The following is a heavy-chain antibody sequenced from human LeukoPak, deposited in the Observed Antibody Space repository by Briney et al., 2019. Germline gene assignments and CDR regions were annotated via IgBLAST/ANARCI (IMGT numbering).Heavy chain of an antibody. CDR3: ARASFGVIVGPDY. J-gene: IGHJ4*02. Sequence: GGSLRLSCAASGFTVSTNYMSWVRQAPGKKLEWVSDIYSDGSTFYADSVKGRFTISRDNSKNTLYLQMNSLRAEDTAVYYCARASFGVIVGPDYWGQGTLVTVSS. CDR2: IYSDGST. D-gene: IGHD3-3*01. V-gene: IGHV3-53*01. CDR1: GFTVSTNY.